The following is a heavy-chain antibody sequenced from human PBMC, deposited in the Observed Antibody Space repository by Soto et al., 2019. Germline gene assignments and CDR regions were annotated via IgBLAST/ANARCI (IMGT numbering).Heavy chain of an antibody. V-gene: IGHV4-4*02. J-gene: IGHJ4*02. CDR2: IYHSGRT. CDR3: ARHIGVPSTRGFDY. D-gene: IGHD6-19*01. CDR1: GASVSSTNW. Sequence: QVQLQESGPGLVKPSGTLSLTCAVSGASVSSTNWWSWVRQPPGKGLEWIGEIYHSGRTHYNPSLNSRVSISMDQSRNQFSLNLNSVTAADTAVYYCARHIGVPSTRGFDYWGQGTLVTVSS.